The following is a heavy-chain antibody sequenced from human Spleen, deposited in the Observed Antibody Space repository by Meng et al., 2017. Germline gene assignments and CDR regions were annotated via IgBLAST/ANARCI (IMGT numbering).Heavy chain of an antibody. CDR3: ARGPPAGY. Sequence: DLGAALFKPTQTLSLTCSCYGGSFCGYYGSRIRQPAGKGLEWIGEINHSGSTNYNPSLKSRVTISVDTSKNQFSLKLSSVTAADTAVYYCARGPPAGYWGQGTLVTVSS. J-gene: IGHJ4*02. V-gene: IGHV4-34*01. CDR2: INHSGST. CDR1: GGSFCGYY.